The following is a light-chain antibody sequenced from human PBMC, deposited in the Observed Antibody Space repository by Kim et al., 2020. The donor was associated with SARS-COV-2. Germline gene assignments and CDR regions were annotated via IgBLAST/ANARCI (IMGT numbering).Light chain of an antibody. CDR2: SAS. V-gene: IGKV1-NL1*01. J-gene: IGKJ2*01. Sequence: SASVGDRVTITCRASQGISDSLAWYQQKPGKAPKLMLHSASSLHDGVPSRFSGSGSGTDYTLTISSLQAEDFATYYCQQYRCNPYTFGQGTKLEI. CDR3: QQYRCNPYT. CDR1: QGISDS.